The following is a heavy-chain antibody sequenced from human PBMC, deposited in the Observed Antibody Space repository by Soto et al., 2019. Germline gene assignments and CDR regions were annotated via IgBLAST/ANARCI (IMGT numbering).Heavy chain of an antibody. D-gene: IGHD5-12*01. Sequence: EVQLVESGGGLVKPGGSLRLSCAASGFTFNKAWMNWVRQAPGGRLEWVGRVKSVSDGGAVDYAAPVKGRFTISRDDSKDTLYVQMNILKSEDTAIYYCVLGWLGFNYYYNMDVWGQGTTVTVSS. J-gene: IGHJ6*02. CDR2: VKSVSDGGAV. CDR1: GFTFNKAW. V-gene: IGHV3-15*07. CDR3: VLGWLGFNYYYNMDV.